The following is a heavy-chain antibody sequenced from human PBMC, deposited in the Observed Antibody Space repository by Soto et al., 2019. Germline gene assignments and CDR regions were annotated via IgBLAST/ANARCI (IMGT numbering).Heavy chain of an antibody. CDR1: GFTFSSYA. CDR2: ISYDGSNK. J-gene: IGHJ4*02. Sequence: QVQLVESGGGVVQPGRSLRLSCAASGFTFSSYAMHWVRQAPGKGLEWVAVISYDGSNKYYADSVKGRFTISRDNSKNSLYLQMNSLRAEDTAVYYCARGPMVVVVIAFYFDYCGQGTLVTVSS. D-gene: IGHD3-22*01. CDR3: ARGPMVVVVIAFYFDY. V-gene: IGHV3-30-3*01.